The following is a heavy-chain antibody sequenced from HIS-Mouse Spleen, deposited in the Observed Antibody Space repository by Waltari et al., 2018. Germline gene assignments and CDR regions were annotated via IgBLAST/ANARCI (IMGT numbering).Heavy chain of an antibody. CDR2: IYYSGST. J-gene: IGHJ2*01. V-gene: IGHV4-39*07. CDR3: AREIPYSSSWYDWYFDL. Sequence: QLQLQESGPGLVKPSETLSLPRTVSGASIRRSSYYWGWMRQPPGKGLEWIGSIYYSGSTYYNPSLKSRVTISVDTSKNQFSLKLSSVTAADTAVYYCAREIPYSSSWYDWYFDLWGRGTLVTVSS. CDR1: GASIRRSSYY. D-gene: IGHD6-13*01.